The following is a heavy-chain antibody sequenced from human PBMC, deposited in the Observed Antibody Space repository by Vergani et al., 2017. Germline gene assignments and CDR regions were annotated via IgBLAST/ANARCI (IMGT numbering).Heavy chain of an antibody. V-gene: IGHV4-61*02. D-gene: IGHD6-13*01. Sequence: QVQLQESGPGLVKPSQTLSLTCTVFGGPISSGSYYWSWTRQPAGKGLEWIGRIYTSGSTNYNPSLKSRVTISVDPSKNQFSLKLSSVTAADTAVYYCAGGYSSSWYWVSFGMDVWGQGTTVTVSS. CDR2: IYTSGST. J-gene: IGHJ6*02. CDR3: AGGYSSSWYWVSFGMDV. CDR1: GGPISSGSYY.